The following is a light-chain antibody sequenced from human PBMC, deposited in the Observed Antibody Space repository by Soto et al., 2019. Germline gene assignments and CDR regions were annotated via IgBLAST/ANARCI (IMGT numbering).Light chain of an antibody. CDR2: KAS. CDR1: RGIRTD. J-gene: IGKJ1*01. Sequence: IHMTQSPSSLSASVGDTIILTCRSSRGIRTDLGWYQQKPGKAPKLLIYKASSLESGVPSRFSGSGSGTECTLTISSLQPDDVATYDGQQYNSYSWTFGQGTKVDIK. V-gene: IGKV1-5*03. CDR3: QQYNSYSWT.